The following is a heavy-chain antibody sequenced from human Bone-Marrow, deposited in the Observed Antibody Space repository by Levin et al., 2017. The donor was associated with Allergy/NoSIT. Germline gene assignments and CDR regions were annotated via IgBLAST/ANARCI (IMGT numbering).Heavy chain of an antibody. V-gene: IGHV4-59*08. D-gene: IGHD5-12*01. CDR3: ARHAYSGYDYGRFDY. CDR1: GGSITNYY. CDR2: IYYSGNT. J-gene: IGHJ4*02. Sequence: SETLSLTCTVPGGSITNYYWSWIRQPPGKQLEWMGYIYYSGNTNYNPSLESRVTISVDTSKNQFSLRLTSVTAADTAVYYCARHAYSGYDYGRFDYWGQGTVVTVSS.